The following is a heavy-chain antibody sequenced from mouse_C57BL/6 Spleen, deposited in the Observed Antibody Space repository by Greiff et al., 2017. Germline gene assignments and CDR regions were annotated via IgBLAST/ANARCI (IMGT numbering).Heavy chain of an antibody. V-gene: IGHV1-54*01. CDR3: ARSVYYYGQGAMDY. CDR2: INPGSGGT. Sequence: VQLQQSGAELVRPGTSVKVSCKASGYAFTNYLIEWVKQRPGQGLEWIGVINPGSGGTNYNEKFKGKATLTADKSSSTAYMQLSSLTSEDSAVYFCARSVYYYGQGAMDYWGQGTSVTVSS. J-gene: IGHJ4*01. D-gene: IGHD1-1*01. CDR1: GYAFTNYL.